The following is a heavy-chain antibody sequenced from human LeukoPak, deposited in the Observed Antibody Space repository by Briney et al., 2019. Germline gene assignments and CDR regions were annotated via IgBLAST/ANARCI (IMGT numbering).Heavy chain of an antibody. Sequence: AETLSLTCAVYGGSFSGYYWSWIRQPPGKGLEWIGEINHSGSTNYNPSLKSRVTISVDTSKNQFSLKLSSVTAADTAVYYCARGFRVYYGSGSYYNPPQNNWFDPWGQGTLVTVSS. J-gene: IGHJ5*02. CDR3: ARGFRVYYGSGSYYNPPQNNWFDP. V-gene: IGHV4-34*01. CDR1: GGSFSGYY. D-gene: IGHD3-10*01. CDR2: INHSGST.